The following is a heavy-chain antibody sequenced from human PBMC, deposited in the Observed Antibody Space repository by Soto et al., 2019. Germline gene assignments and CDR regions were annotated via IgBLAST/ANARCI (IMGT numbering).Heavy chain of an antibody. CDR1: GFAFSSHP. D-gene: IGHD6-6*01. J-gene: IGHJ3*02. Sequence: LRLSCAASGFAFSSHPMSWARQAPERGLEWVSGISDSGGLTYNADSVKGRFTISRDNSKNTLFLQMNSLRAEDTAVYYCARRAFGSSRSFDIWGQGTMVTVSS. CDR2: ISDSGGLT. CDR3: ARRAFGSSRSFDI. V-gene: IGHV3-23*01.